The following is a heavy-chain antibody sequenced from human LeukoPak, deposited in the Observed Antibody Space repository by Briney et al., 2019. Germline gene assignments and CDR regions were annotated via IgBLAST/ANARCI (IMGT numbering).Heavy chain of an antibody. Sequence: ASVKVSCKASGYTFTGSYMHWVRQAPGQGLEWMGWINPNSGGTNYAQNFQGRVTMIRDTSISTAYMELSRLTFDNTAVYYCARALYGGNSVASWGQGTLVSVSS. CDR3: ARALYGGNSVAS. V-gene: IGHV1-2*02. CDR1: GYTFTGSY. J-gene: IGHJ4*02. CDR2: INPNSGGT. D-gene: IGHD4-23*01.